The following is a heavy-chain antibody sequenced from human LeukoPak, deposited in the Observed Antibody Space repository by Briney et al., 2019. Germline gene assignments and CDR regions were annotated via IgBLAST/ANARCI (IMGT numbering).Heavy chain of an antibody. V-gene: IGHV1-2*02. D-gene: IGHD2-2*01. Sequence: ASVKVSFKASGYTFTGYYMHLVRQAPGQGLGWMGWINPNSGGTNYAQKVQGRGTMTRDTSISTAYRELSRLRSDDTAVYYCARDKVFSATKDIVVVPAAIPDAFDIWGQGTMVTVSS. J-gene: IGHJ3*02. CDR2: INPNSGGT. CDR1: GYTFTGYY. CDR3: ARDKVFSATKDIVVVPAAIPDAFDI.